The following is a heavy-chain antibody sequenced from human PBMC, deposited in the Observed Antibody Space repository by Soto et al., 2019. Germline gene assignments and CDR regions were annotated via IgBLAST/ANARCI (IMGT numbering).Heavy chain of an antibody. CDR2: IRSKSNDYAT. CDR1: GFTFSGPA. D-gene: IGHD2-15*01. V-gene: IGHV3-73*01. Sequence: PGGSLRLSCAGSGFTFSGPAIHWVRQASGKGLEWVGRIRSKSNDYATSYAASVKGRFTISRDDSKKTAYLQMDRLETEDTAVYYCTVGVVVKAATDYWGQGTLVTVSS. CDR3: TVGVVVKAATDY. J-gene: IGHJ4*02.